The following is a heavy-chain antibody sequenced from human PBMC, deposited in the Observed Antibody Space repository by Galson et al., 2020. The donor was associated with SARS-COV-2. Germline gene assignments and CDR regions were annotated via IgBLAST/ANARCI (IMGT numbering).Heavy chain of an antibody. D-gene: IGHD2-8*01. CDR2: IYPADSDT. CDR3: ARHNYCINGVCYLGIDY. J-gene: IGHJ4*02. V-gene: IGHV5-51*01. Sequence: GESLNISCKGSEYNFNTFWIGWVRQMPGKGLEWMGVIYPADSDTRYSPSFQGQVTISADKSSNTAYLQWSSLKASDTAIYYCARHNYCINGVCYLGIDYWGQGTLVTVSS. CDR1: EYNFNTFW.